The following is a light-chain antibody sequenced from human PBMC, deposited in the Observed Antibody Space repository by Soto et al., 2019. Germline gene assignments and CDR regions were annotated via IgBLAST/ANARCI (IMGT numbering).Light chain of an antibody. CDR1: QSVNSDY. CDR3: QQRSNWPPT. CDR2: GAS. V-gene: IGKV3D-20*02. Sequence: ENVFTQSPGTLSLSPGERATLSCRASQSVNSDYLGWFQQKPGQAPRLLIYGASTRATGIPDRFSGSGSGTDFTLTISSLEPEDFAVYYCQQRSNWPPTFGQGTRLEI. J-gene: IGKJ5*01.